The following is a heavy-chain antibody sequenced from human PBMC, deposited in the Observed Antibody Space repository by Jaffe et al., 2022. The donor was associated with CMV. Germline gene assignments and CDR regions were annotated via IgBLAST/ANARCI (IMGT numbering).Heavy chain of an antibody. CDR3: AREASDYYDSSGQGYYYYYYMDV. V-gene: IGHV3-53*02. Sequence: EVQLVETGGGLIQPGGSLRLSCAASGFTVSSNYMSWVRQAPGKGLEWVSVIYSGGSTYYADSVKGRFTISRDNSKNTLYLQMNSLRAEDTAVYYCAREASDYYDSSGQGYYYYYYMDVWGKGTTVTVSS. CDR2: IYSGGST. D-gene: IGHD3-22*01. J-gene: IGHJ6*03. CDR1: GFTVSSNY.